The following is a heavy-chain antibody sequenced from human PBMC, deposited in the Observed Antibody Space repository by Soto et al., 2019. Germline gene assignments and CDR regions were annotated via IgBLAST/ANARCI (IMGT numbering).Heavy chain of an antibody. J-gene: IGHJ6*02. CDR3: ARDLVVVVVAATGPYGYGMDV. CDR2: IYYSGST. D-gene: IGHD2-15*01. Sequence: KPSETLSLTCTVSGGSISSGDYYWSWIRQPPGKGLEWIGYIYYSGSTYYNPSLKSRVTISVDTSKNQFSLKLSSVTAADTAVYYCARDLVVVVVAATGPYGYGMDVWGQGTTVTVSS. CDR1: GGSISSGDYY. V-gene: IGHV4-30-4*01.